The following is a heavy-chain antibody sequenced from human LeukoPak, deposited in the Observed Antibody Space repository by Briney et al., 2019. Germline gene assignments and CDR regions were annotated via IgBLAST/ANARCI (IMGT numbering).Heavy chain of an antibody. CDR1: GFTFSSYW. CDR2: INSDGSST. D-gene: IGHD1-14*01. CDR3: ARDGTGRDPDEAFDI. V-gene: IGHV3-74*01. Sequence: GGSLRLSCAASGFTFSSYWMHWVRQAPGKGLVWVSRINSDGSSTSYADSVKGRFTISRDNAKNTLYLQMNSLRAEDTAVYYCARDGTGRDPDEAFDIWGQGTMVTVSS. J-gene: IGHJ3*02.